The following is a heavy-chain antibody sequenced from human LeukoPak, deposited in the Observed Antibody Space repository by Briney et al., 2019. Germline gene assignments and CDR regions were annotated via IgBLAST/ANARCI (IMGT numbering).Heavy chain of an antibody. CDR1: GFTLSSYA. CDR2: IRGSGGNT. J-gene: IGHJ4*02. V-gene: IGHV3-23*01. D-gene: IGHD6-19*01. Sequence: GGSLRLSCAASGFTLSSYALSWVRQAPGKGLEWVSAIRGSGGNTYYADSVRGRFTISRDNSKNTLYLQMSSLRAEDTAVYYCVKDAEAGDFDYWGQGTLVTVSS. CDR3: VKDAEAGDFDY.